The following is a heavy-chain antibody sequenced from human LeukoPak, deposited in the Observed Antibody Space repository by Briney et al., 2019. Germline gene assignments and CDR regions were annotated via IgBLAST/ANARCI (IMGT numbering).Heavy chain of an antibody. D-gene: IGHD3-10*01. CDR3: AKSLVGFYYGSGSYSYYNYMDV. CDR1: GFTFSSFG. V-gene: IGHV3-30*02. CDR2: IRYDGSNK. J-gene: IGHJ6*03. Sequence: GGSLRLSCAASGFTFSSFGMHWVRQAPGKGLEWVAFIRYDGSNKYHADSVKGRFTISRDNSKNTLYLQMNSLRAEDTAVYYCAKSLVGFYYGSGSYSYYNYMDVWGKGTTVTVSS.